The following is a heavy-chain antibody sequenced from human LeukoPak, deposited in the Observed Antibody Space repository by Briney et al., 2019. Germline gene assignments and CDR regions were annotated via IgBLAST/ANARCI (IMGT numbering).Heavy chain of an antibody. CDR3: AKRGVVIRVFLVGYHKEAYYFDY. V-gene: IGHV3-23*01. Sequence: GGSLRLSCAVSGITLSNYGMSWVRQAPGKGLEWVAGVSGSGGGTNYADSVKGRFTISRDNPKNTLYLQMNSLRAEDTAVYFCAKRGVVIRVFLVGYHKEAYYFDYWGQGTLVTVSS. J-gene: IGHJ4*02. D-gene: IGHD3-10*01. CDR1: GITLSNYG. CDR2: VSGSGGGT.